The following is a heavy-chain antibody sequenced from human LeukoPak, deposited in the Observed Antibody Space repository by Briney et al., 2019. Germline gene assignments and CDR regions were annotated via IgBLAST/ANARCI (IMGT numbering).Heavy chain of an antibody. D-gene: IGHD3-10*01. CDR1: GGSISSYY. CDR3: ARADPNASGYFYRFNWFDP. V-gene: IGHV4-59*01. J-gene: IGHJ5*02. CDR2: IYYSGST. Sequence: SETLSLTCTVSGGSISSYYWSWIRQPPGKGLEWIGYIYYSGSTNYNPSLKSRVTISVDTSKSQFSLRLNSVTAADTAVYYCARADPNASGYFYRFNWFDPWGQGTLVTVSS.